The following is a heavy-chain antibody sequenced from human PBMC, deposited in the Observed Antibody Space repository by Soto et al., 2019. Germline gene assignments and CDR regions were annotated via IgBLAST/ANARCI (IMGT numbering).Heavy chain of an antibody. V-gene: IGHV3-74*01. CDR1: GFALSSYW. CDR3: ASVPVGAYGKFDP. J-gene: IGHJ5*02. D-gene: IGHD2-8*02. CDR2: INPDGRRI. Sequence: EVQLVESGGGLVQAGGSLRLSCAASGFALSSYWMHWVRRVPGKRLVWVSRINPDGRRIDYAGSVRGRFTITIDNAKNTLFLQMDNLRAEDTALYHCASVPVGAYGKFDPWGQGTLVTVSS.